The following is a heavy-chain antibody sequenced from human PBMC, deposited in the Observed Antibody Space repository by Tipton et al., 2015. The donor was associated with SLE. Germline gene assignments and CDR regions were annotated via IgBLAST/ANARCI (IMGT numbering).Heavy chain of an antibody. V-gene: IGHV4-39*01. D-gene: IGHD5-18*01. CDR1: GGPISSPVYY. CDR2: VDYSGST. CDR3: ARGVRIQGILDI. J-gene: IGHJ3*02. Sequence: TLSLTCTVSGGPISSPVYYWGWIRQSPGKRLEWIGSVDYSGSTYFNPSLKSRVTMSVDTSKNQFSLSLSSVTAADTAIYFCARGVRIQGILDIWGQGTLVTVSS.